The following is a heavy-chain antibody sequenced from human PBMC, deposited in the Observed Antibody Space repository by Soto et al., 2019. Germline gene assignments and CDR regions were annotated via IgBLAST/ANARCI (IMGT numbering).Heavy chain of an antibody. V-gene: IGHV3-23*01. D-gene: IGHD2-15*01. CDR2: ITAATGTT. Sequence: PGGSLRLSCAASGFTFGSYGMTWVRQAPGKGLECVSGITAATGTTYYADSVKGRFTISRDLSTNTLFLQMNSLRAADSAVYYCATWLLREHAFDIWGLGTMVTVSS. CDR1: GFTFGSYG. CDR3: ATWLLREHAFDI. J-gene: IGHJ3*02.